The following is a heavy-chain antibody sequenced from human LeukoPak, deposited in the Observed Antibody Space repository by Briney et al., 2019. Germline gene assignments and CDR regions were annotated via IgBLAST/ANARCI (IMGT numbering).Heavy chain of an antibody. CDR3: ASRTLPAYCGGDCYSDY. V-gene: IGHV4-30-2*06. D-gene: IGHD2-21*02. CDR1: GDSISSGGY. J-gene: IGHJ4*02. Sequence: PSETLSLTCTVSGDSISSGGYWSWVRQSPGKGLEWIGCIHHVGTLHYTPSLKSRVTISVDRSNNQFSLKLTSVTAADTAVYYCASRTLPAYCGGDCYSDYWGQGTLVTVSS. CDR2: IHHVGTL.